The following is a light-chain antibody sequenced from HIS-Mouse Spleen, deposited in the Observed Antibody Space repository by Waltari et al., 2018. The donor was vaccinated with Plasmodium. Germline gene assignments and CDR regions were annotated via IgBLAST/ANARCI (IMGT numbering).Light chain of an antibody. Sequence: SYDLTQPPSVPVSPGQTARITCSGHAFPKQYAYWYQQKPGQAPVLVIYKDSGRPSGIPGRFSGSSSGTTVTLTISGVQAEDEADYYCQSADSSGTPNWVFGGGTKLTVL. J-gene: IGLJ3*02. CDR1: AFPKQY. CDR3: QSADSSGTPNWV. CDR2: KDS. V-gene: IGLV3-25*03.